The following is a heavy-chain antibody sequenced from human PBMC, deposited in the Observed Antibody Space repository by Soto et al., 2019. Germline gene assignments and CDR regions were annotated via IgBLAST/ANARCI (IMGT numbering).Heavy chain of an antibody. V-gene: IGHV4-39*01. CDR1: GGSVTNSSYY. J-gene: IGHJ4*02. D-gene: IGHD4-17*01. CDR3: VSQRTTVPTQAYVDY. CDR2: VYYRGRS. Sequence: SETLSVTCTVSGGSVTNSSYYWGWIRQSPGKGLEWIGSVYYRGRSYSKSSVKSRVTISVDTSKNRFSLSLNSVTASDTAVYFCVSQRTTVPTQAYVDYWGPGALVTVS.